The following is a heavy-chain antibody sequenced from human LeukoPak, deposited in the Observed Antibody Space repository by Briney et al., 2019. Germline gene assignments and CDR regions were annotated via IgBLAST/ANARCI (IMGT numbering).Heavy chain of an antibody. V-gene: IGHV6-1*01. CDR2: TYYRSKWYN. CDR1: GDTVSSNSAA. Sequence: SQTLSLTCAISGDTVSSNSAAWNWIRQSPSRGLEWLGRTYYRSKWYNDYAISVKSRITINPDTSKNQFSLQLNSVTPEDTAVYYCARKYSSSWYNALDIWGQGTMVTVSS. CDR3: ARKYSSSWYNALDI. D-gene: IGHD6-13*01. J-gene: IGHJ3*02.